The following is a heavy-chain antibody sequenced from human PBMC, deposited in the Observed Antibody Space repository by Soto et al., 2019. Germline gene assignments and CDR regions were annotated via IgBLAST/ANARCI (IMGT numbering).Heavy chain of an antibody. V-gene: IGHV3-23*01. J-gene: IGHJ6*02. CDR3: AKSVGGTNYYYGMDV. Sequence: EVQLLESGGGLVQPGGSLRLSCAASGFTFSLYAMSWVRQAPGKGLEWVSVISGSGGSTYYADSVKGRFTVSRDNSKNTLYLQMNSLGVEDTAVYYCAKSVGGTNYYYGMDVWGRGTTVTGSS. CDR2: ISGSGGST. D-gene: IGHD2-15*01. CDR1: GFTFSLYA.